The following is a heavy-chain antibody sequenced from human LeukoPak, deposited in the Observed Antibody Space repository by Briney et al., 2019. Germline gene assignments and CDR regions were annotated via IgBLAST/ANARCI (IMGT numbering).Heavy chain of an antibody. CDR2: IGTAGDT. J-gene: IGHJ3*02. CDR3: ARAPRYSSGLHNAFDI. D-gene: IGHD6-19*01. Sequence: GGSLRLSCAASGFTFNSYDMHWVRQATGKGLEWVSAIGTAGDTYYPGSVKGRFTISRENAKNSLYLQMNSLRAGDTAVYYCARAPRYSSGLHNAFDIWGQGTMVTVSS. V-gene: IGHV3-13*01. CDR1: GFTFNSYD.